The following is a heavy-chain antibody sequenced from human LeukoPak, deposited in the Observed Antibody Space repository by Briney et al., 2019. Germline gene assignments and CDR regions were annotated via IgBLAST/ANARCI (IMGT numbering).Heavy chain of an antibody. D-gene: IGHD6-13*01. J-gene: IGHJ4*02. CDR3: ARGNRYSSSQFDY. CDR2: INPNSGGT. V-gene: IGHV1-2*06. Sequence: ASVKVSCKASGYTFTGYYMHWVRQAPGQGLEWMGRINPNSGGTNYAQKFQGRVTMTRDTSISTAYMELSRLRSDDTAVYCCARGNRYSSSQFDYWGQGTLVTVSS. CDR1: GYTFTGYY.